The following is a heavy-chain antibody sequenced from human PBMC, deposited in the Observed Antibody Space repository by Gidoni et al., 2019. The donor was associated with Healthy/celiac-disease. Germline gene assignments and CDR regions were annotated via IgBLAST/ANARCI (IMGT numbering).Heavy chain of an antibody. D-gene: IGHD4-17*01. Sequence: EVQLVESGGGLVKPGGSLRLSCAASGFTFRSYSMNWVRQAPGKGLEWVSSISSSSSYIYYADSVKGRFTISRDNAKNSLYLQMNSLRAEDTAVYYCASSGASYYYYGMDVWGQGTTVTVSS. CDR3: ASSGASYYYYGMDV. CDR2: ISSSSSYI. V-gene: IGHV3-21*06. CDR1: GFTFRSYS. J-gene: IGHJ6*02.